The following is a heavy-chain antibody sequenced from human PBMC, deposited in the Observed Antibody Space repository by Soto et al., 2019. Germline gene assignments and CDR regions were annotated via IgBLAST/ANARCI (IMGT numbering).Heavy chain of an antibody. CDR2: IDIAGDT. V-gene: IGHV3-13*01. D-gene: IGHD5-12*01. CDR3: ARAARWLQSRYFDL. CDR1: GFTLSSYD. J-gene: IGHJ2*01. Sequence: EVQLVESGGGLVQPGGSLRLSCAASGFTLSSYDMHWVRQGSGKGLEWVSAIDIAGDTYYPDYVKGRFSISREHAKNSLYLQINSLRAGDTAVYYCARAARWLQSRYFDLWGRGTLVTVSS.